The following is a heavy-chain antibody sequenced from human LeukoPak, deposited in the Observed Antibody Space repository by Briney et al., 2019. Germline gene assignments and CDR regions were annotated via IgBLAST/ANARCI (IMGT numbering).Heavy chain of an antibody. CDR2: MSGGGGST. Sequence: PGGSLRLSCAASGFPFSGYAMSWVRQAPGTGLQWVSSMSGGGGSTYYADSVKGRFIISRDNSKNTLFLQMNSLRAEDTAVYYCAKVIWASVFGPPDFDYWGQGTLVTVSS. J-gene: IGHJ4*02. CDR1: GFPFSGYA. D-gene: IGHD3-3*01. CDR3: AKVIWASVFGPPDFDY. V-gene: IGHV3-23*01.